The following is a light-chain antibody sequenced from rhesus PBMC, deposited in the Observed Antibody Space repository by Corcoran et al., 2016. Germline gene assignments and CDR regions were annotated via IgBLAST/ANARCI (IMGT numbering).Light chain of an antibody. CDR2: KAS. CDR1: QGISSW. CDR3: QQYSSRPLT. V-gene: IGKV1-22*01. J-gene: IGKJ4*01. Sequence: DIQMTQSPSSLSASVGVTVTITCRASQGISSWLAWYQQKPGKAPKLLIYKASSLQSGVPSRFSGSGSGTDFTLTISSLQSEDFATYYCQQYSSRPLTFGGGTKVEIK.